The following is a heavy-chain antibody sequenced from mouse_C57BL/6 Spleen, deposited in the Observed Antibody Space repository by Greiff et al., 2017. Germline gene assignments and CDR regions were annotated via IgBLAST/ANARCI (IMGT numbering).Heavy chain of an antibody. V-gene: IGHV1-61*01. J-gene: IGHJ2*01. CDR3: ARYDGYYYFDY. Sequence: QVQLQQSGAELVRPGSSVKLYCKASGYTFTSYWMAWVKQRPGQGLEWIGNINPSDSETYYNHKFKDKATLTGDKSSNTAYMQLSSLTSEDSAVYYCARYDGYYYFDYWGQGTTLTVSS. CDR1: GYTFTSYW. D-gene: IGHD2-3*01. CDR2: INPSDSET.